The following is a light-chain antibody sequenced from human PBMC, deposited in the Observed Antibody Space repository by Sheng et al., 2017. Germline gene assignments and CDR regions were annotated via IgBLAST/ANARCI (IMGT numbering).Light chain of an antibody. Sequence: EIEMTQSPATLSVSPGERATLSCRASQSVFSNLAWYQQKPGQAPRLLIYGASTRATGIPARFSGSGSGTEFTLTISRLQAEDVAVYYCQQYNNWPRGTFGQGTKVEIK. V-gene: IGKV3-15*01. CDR1: QSVFSN. CDR2: GAS. CDR3: QQYNNWPRGT. J-gene: IGKJ1*01.